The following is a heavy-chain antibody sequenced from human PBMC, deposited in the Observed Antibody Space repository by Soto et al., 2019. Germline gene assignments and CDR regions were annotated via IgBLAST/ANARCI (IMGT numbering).Heavy chain of an antibody. J-gene: IGHJ6*03. CDR1: GGSFSGYY. V-gene: IGHV4-34*01. CDR3: ARVVYGDYRYYYYYMDV. D-gene: IGHD4-17*01. CDR2: INHSGST. Sequence: SETLSLTCAVYGGSFSGYYWSWIRQPPGKGLEWIGEINHSGSTNYNPSLKSRVTISVDTSKNQFSLKLSSVTAADTAVYYCARVVYGDYRYYYYYMDVWGKGTTVPVSS.